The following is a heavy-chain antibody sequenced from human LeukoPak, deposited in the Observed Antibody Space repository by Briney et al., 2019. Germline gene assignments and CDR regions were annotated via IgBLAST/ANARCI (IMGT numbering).Heavy chain of an antibody. CDR2: IYYSGST. Sequence: PSETLSLTCTVSGGSISSYYWSWIRQPPVKGLEWIGYIYYSGSTNYNPSLKSRVTISVDTSKNQFSLKLSSVTAADTAVYYCARQSGLVTTHFDYWGQGTLVTVSS. V-gene: IGHV4-59*08. CDR3: ARQSGLVTTHFDY. D-gene: IGHD4-17*01. CDR1: GGSISSYY. J-gene: IGHJ4*02.